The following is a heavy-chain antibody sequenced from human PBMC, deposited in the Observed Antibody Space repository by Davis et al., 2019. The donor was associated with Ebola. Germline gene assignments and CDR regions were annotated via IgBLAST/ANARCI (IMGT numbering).Heavy chain of an antibody. J-gene: IGHJ4*02. CDR2: INHSGST. V-gene: IGHV4-34*01. CDR3: ARDSRWLQIRRGFDY. D-gene: IGHD5-24*01. Sequence: PSETLSLTCAVYGGSFSGYYWSWIRQHPGKGLEWIGEINHSGSTNYNPSLKSRVTISVDTSKNQFPLKLSSVTAADTAVYYCARDSRWLQIRRGFDYWGQGTLVTVSS. CDR1: GGSFSGYY.